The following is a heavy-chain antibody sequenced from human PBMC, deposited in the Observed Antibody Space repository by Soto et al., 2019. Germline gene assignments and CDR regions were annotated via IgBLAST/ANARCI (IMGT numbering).Heavy chain of an antibody. CDR2: ISAYNGNT. CDR3: VVAAQPYYFDY. J-gene: IGHJ4*02. D-gene: IGHD2-15*01. CDR1: GYTFTSYG. Sequence: QVQLVQSGDEAKKPGASVKVSCKASGYTFTSYGISWVRQAPGQGLEWMGWISAYNGNTNYAQKLQGRVTMTTDTSTNTAYMELRSLRSDDTAVYYCVVAAQPYYFDYWGQGTLVTVSS. V-gene: IGHV1-18*01.